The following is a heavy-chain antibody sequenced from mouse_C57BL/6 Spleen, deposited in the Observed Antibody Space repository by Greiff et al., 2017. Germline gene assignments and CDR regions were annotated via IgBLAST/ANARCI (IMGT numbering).Heavy chain of an antibody. CDR3: ARDSGYYGLDY. Sequence: VQLKQSGPGLVKPSQSLSLTCSVTGYSITSGYYWNWIRQFPGNKLEWMGYISYDGSNNYNPSLKNRISITRDTSKNQFFLKLNSVTTEDTATYYCARDSGYYGLDYWGQGTTLTVSS. CDR1: GYSITSGYY. D-gene: IGHD1-1*01. V-gene: IGHV3-6*01. J-gene: IGHJ2*01. CDR2: ISYDGSN.